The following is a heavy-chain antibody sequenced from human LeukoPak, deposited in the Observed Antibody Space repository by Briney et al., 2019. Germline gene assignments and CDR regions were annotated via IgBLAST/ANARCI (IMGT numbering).Heavy chain of an antibody. J-gene: IGHJ4*02. CDR1: GFSFSSNY. CDR2: IYSGGDT. CDR3: ARDDCSGGTCLGGY. V-gene: IGHV3-53*05. Sequence: PGGSLRLSCAASGFSFSSNYMNWVRQVPGKGVEWVAVIYSGGDTFYADSVKGRFTISRDNSKNTLYLQMNSLRAEDTAVYYCARDDCSGGTCLGGYWGQGTLVTVSS. D-gene: IGHD2-15*01.